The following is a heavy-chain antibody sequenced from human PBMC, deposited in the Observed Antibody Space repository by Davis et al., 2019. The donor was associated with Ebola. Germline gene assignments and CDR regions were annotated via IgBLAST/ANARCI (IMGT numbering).Heavy chain of an antibody. Sequence: SCAISGDSVSGNNGAWNWIRQSPSRGLEWLGRTYYNSKWYIDYAVSVKSRLIINPDTSKNQFSLQLNSVTPEDTALYFCARGWLRRGLDAWGEGTAVTVSS. CDR2: TYYNSKWYI. CDR3: ARGWLRRGLDA. J-gene: IGHJ6*04. V-gene: IGHV6-1*01. D-gene: IGHD3-10*01. CDR1: GDSVSGNNGA.